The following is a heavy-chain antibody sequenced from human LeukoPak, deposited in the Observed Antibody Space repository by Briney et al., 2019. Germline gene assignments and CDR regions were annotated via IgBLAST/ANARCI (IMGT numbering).Heavy chain of an antibody. Sequence: PGGSLRLSCAASEFSVGSNYMTWVRQAPGKGLEWVSLIYSGGSTYYADSVKGRFTISRDNSKNTLYLQMNSLRAEDTAVYYCARRRYSGYDLFDYWGQGTLVTVSS. CDR3: ARRRYSGYDLFDY. CDR2: IYSGGST. J-gene: IGHJ4*02. CDR1: EFSVGSNY. V-gene: IGHV3-66*01. D-gene: IGHD5-12*01.